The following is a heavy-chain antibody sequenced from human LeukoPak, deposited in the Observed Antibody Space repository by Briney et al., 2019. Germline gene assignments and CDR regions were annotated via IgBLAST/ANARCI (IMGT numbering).Heavy chain of an antibody. V-gene: IGHV4-39*01. J-gene: IGHJ5*02. CDR3: ARHGIYYGLGSSYGLPNWFDP. CDR2: IYYSGST. Sequence: SETLSLTCTVSGGSISRSSYYWGWIRQPPGKGLEWIGSIYYSGSTYYNPSLKSRVTMSVDRSKNQFSLKLSSVTAADTAVYYCARHGIYYGLGSSYGLPNWFDPWGQGTLVTVSS. D-gene: IGHD3-10*01. CDR1: GGSISRSSYY.